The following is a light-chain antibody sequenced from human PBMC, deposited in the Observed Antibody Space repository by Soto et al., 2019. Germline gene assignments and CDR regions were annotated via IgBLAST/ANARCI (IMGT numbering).Light chain of an antibody. CDR1: NLERKN. Sequence: SYELTQPLSVSVALGQTATITCGGNNLERKNVHWYQQKPGQAPVQVIYRDRNRPSGIPERFSGSHSGNTATLTISRAQAGDEADYYCQVRDSSTFVVFGGGTKVTVL. J-gene: IGLJ2*01. CDR3: QVRDSSTFVV. CDR2: RDR. V-gene: IGLV3-9*01.